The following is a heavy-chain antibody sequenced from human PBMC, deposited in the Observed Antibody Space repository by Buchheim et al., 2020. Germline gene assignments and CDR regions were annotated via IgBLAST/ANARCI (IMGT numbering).Heavy chain of an antibody. CDR3: AKDVRSEAAAMGS. CDR1: GFTFSRNG. J-gene: IGHJ5*02. D-gene: IGHD6-13*01. Sequence: QVQLVESGGGVVQPGRSLRLSCAASGFTFSRNGMHWVRQAPGKGLEWVAVVSYDGDKKYYVDSVKGRFTISRDNSKNTVYLQMNSLRAEDTAVYYCAKDVRSEAAAMGSWGQGT. V-gene: IGHV3-30*18. CDR2: VSYDGDKK.